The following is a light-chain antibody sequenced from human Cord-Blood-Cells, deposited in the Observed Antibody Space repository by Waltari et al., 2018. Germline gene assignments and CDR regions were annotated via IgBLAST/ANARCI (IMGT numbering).Light chain of an antibody. CDR1: RSNIGNHA. CDR2: YDD. CDR3: AAWDDSLNGVV. Sequence: QSVLTQPPSVSEAPRQRVTISCSGNRSNIGNHAVNWYQQLPGKAPKLLIYYDDLLPSGVSDRFSGSKSGTSASLAISGLQSEDEADYYCAAWDDSLNGVVFGGGTKLTVL. V-gene: IGLV1-36*01. J-gene: IGLJ2*01.